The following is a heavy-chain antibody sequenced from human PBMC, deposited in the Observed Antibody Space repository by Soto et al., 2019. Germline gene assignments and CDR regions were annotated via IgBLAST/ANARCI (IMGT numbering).Heavy chain of an antibody. D-gene: IGHD6-13*01. CDR3: AKDQRYSSSWYPGNSSYYGMDV. V-gene: IGHV3-30*18. CDR1: GFTFSSYG. Sequence: QVQLVESGGGVVQPGRSLRLSCAASGFTFSSYGRHWVRQAPGKGLEWVAVISYDGRNKYYADSVKGRFTIARDNTKNTLYLQMNGLRAEDTAVYYCAKDQRYSSSWYPGNSSYYGMDVWGQGTTVTVSS. J-gene: IGHJ6*02. CDR2: ISYDGRNK.